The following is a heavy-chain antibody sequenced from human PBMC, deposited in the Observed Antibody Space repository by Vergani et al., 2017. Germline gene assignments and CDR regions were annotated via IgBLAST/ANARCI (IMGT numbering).Heavy chain of an antibody. J-gene: IGHJ4*02. CDR3: ARGGSGWYEGFDY. D-gene: IGHD6-19*01. Sequence: EVQLLESGGGSVQPGESLRLSCVASGFRFREHGMNWVRQAPGKGLEWVSGISGHDHRTLYADSVKGRFTISRDNSKNTLYLQMNSLRAEDTAVYYCARGGSGWYEGFDYWGQGTLVTVSS. CDR2: ISGHDHRT. V-gene: IGHV3-23*01. CDR1: GFRFREHG.